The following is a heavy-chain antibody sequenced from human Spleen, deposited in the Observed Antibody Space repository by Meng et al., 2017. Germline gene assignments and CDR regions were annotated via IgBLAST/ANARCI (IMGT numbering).Heavy chain of an antibody. D-gene: IGHD6-19*01. CDR2: ISGSGGST. V-gene: IGHV3-23*01. CDR3: AKDRWYSSGWYSDY. Sequence: GESLKISCAASGFTFSSYGMHWVRQAPGKGLEWVSAISGSGGSTYYADSVKGRFTISRDNSKNTLYLQMNSLRAEDTAVYYCAKDRWYSSGWYSDYWGQGTLVTVSS. CDR1: GFTFSSYG. J-gene: IGHJ4*02.